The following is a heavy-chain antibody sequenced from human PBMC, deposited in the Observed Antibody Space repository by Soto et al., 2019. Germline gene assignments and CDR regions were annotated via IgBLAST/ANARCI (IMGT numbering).Heavy chain of an antibody. CDR2: ISYDGSNK. V-gene: IGHV3-30*18. D-gene: IGHD1-26*01. CDR1: WFTFRKYC. Sequence: WGFLRPSCAAPWFTFRKYCIHRVPPAPRQGAVWVAVISYDGSNKYHADSVKGRFTISRDNSKNTLYLQMNSLRAEDTAVYYCAKVGFSGSSTYYYYYGMDVWGQGTTVTVSS. CDR3: AKVGFSGSSTYYYYYGMDV. J-gene: IGHJ6*02.